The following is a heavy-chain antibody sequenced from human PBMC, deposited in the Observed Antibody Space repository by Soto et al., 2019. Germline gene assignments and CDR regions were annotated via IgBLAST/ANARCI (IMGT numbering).Heavy chain of an antibody. CDR1: GYTLTELS. J-gene: IGHJ6*03. CDR3: ATSGITMVRGVIINYCYYMDV. V-gene: IGHV1-24*01. D-gene: IGHD3-10*01. CDR2: FDPEDGET. Sequence: ASVKVSCKVSGYTLTELSMHWVRQAPGKGLEWMGGFDPEDGETIYAQKFQGRVTMTEDTSTDTAYMELSSLRSEDTAVYYCATSGITMVRGVIINYCYYMDVWGKGTTVTVSS.